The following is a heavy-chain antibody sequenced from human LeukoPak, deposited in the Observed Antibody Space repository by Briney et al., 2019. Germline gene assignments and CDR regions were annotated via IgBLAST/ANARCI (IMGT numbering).Heavy chain of an antibody. CDR1: GGSISSSSYY. CDR2: IYYSGST. CDR3: ARDLGSYSSGWYVNY. D-gene: IGHD6-19*01. V-gene: IGHV4-39*07. Sequence: SETLSLTCTVSGGSISSSSYYWGWIRQPPGKGLEWIGSIYYSGSTYYNPSLKSRVTISVDTSKNQFSLKLSPVTAADTAVYYCARDLGSYSSGWYVNYWGQGTLVTVSS. J-gene: IGHJ4*02.